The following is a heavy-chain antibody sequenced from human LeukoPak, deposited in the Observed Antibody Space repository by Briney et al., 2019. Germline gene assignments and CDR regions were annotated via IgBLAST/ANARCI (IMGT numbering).Heavy chain of an antibody. CDR2: INPNSGGT. J-gene: IGHJ5*02. D-gene: IGHD6-13*01. V-gene: IGHV1-2*02. CDR3: ARAWANSSSWDPFDP. CDR1: GYTFTGYY. Sequence: ASVKVSCKASGYTFTGYYMHWVRQAPGQGLEWMGWINPNSGGTNYAQKFQGRVTMTRDTSISTAYMELSRLRSDDTAVYYCARAWANSSSWDPFDPWGQGTLVTVSS.